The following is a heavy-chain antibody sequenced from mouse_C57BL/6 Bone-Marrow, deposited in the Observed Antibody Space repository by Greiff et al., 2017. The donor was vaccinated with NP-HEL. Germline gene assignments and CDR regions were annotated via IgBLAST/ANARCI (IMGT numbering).Heavy chain of an antibody. CDR2: ISRGGSYT. Sequence: EVKLMESGGDLVKPGGSLKLSCAASGFTFSSYCMSWVRQTPDKRLEWVATISRGGSYTYYPDSVKGRFTISRDNAKNTLYLQMSSLKSEETAMYYWASPYDYDVAWFAYWGQGTLVTVSA. J-gene: IGHJ3*01. V-gene: IGHV5-6*01. CDR3: ASPYDYDVAWFAY. CDR1: GFTFSSYC. D-gene: IGHD2-4*01.